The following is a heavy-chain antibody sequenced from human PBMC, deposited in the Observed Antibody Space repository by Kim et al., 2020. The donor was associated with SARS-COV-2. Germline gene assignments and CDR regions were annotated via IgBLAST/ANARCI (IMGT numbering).Heavy chain of an antibody. D-gene: IGHD5-12*01. V-gene: IGHV3-23*01. CDR2: ISGSGGRT. CDR3: AKEINGYVFDYHYGMDV. Sequence: GGSLRLSCAASGFTFSSHAMSWVRQAPGKGLEWVSAISGSGGRTYYADSVKGRFTISRDNSKNTLYLQMNSLRAEDMAVYYCAKEINGYVFDYHYGMDVWGQGTTVTVSS. CDR1: GFTFSSHA. J-gene: IGHJ6*02.